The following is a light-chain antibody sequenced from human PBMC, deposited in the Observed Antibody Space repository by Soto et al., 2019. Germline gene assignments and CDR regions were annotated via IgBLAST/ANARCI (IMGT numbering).Light chain of an antibody. CDR2: NVN. J-gene: IGLJ1*01. V-gene: IGLV2-14*01. Sequence: QSVLTQPASVSGSPGQSITISCTGTSSDIGGYNFVSWYQQHPDKAPQFMIYNVNIRPLGVSDRFSGSKSGNTASLTISGLQAEDEADYYCSSYTSGSRYVFGTGIKLTV. CDR3: SSYTSGSRYV. CDR1: SSDIGGYNF.